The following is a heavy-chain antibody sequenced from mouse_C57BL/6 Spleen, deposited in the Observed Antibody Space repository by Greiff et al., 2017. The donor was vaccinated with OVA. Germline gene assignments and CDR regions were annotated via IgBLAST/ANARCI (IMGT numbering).Heavy chain of an antibody. V-gene: IGHV5-9*01. D-gene: IGHD1-1*01. CDR3: ARQGYYGYYFDY. Sequence: EVKLVESGGGLVKPGGSLKLSCAASGFTFSSYTMSWVRQTPEKRLEWVATISGGGGNTYYPDSVKGRFTISRDNAKNTLYLQMSSLRSEDTALYYCARQGYYGYYFDYWGQGTTLTVSS. CDR2: ISGGGGNT. J-gene: IGHJ2*01. CDR1: GFTFSSYT.